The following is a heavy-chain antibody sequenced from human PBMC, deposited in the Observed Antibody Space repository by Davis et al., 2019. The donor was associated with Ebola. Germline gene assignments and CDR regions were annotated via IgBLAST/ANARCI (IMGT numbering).Heavy chain of an antibody. J-gene: IGHJ4*02. CDR1: GFTFSSYW. CDR3: AKGVWGDSAWYVDY. D-gene: IGHD3-16*01. V-gene: IGHV3-7*03. CDR2: IKEDGSDK. Sequence: GESLKISCAASGFTFSSYWMSWVRQAPGKGLEWVANIKEDGSDKYYVDSVKGRFTISRDNAKDSLYLQMNSLRAEDTAVYYCAKGVWGDSAWYVDYWGQGTLVTVSS.